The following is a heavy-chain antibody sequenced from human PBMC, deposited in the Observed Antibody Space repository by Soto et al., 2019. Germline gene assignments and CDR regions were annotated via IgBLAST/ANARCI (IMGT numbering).Heavy chain of an antibody. CDR3: ARDGDYYDSSGLYYFDY. J-gene: IGHJ4*02. CDR1: GYTFIGYY. Sequence: ASVKVSCKASGYTFIGYYIHWVRQAPGQGLEWMGIINPSGGSTSYAQKFQGRVTMTRDTSTSTVYMELSSLRSEDTAVYYCARDGDYYDSSGLYYFDYWGQGTLVTVSS. V-gene: IGHV1-46*01. D-gene: IGHD3-22*01. CDR2: INPSGGST.